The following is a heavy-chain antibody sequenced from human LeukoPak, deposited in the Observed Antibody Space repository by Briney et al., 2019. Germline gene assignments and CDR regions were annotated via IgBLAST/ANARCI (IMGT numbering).Heavy chain of an antibody. V-gene: IGHV3-64D*06. CDR3: VPHINYSYQY. Sequence: GGSLGLSCSASGFSFSSSPMHWVRQAPGKTLEYVSAISSDGHNTYYADSVKGRFTMSRDNSKNTLSLQMSSLRPEDTAVYYCVPHINYSYQYWGRGTQVTVS. J-gene: IGHJ4*02. D-gene: IGHD5-18*01. CDR2: ISSDGHNT. CDR1: GFSFSSSP.